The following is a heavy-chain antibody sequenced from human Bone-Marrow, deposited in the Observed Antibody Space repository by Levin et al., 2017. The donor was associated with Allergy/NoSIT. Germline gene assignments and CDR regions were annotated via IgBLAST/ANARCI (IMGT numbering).Heavy chain of an antibody. CDR3: AGGSRRYCISSNCYEVWGRDNWFDP. V-gene: IGHV4-59*01. CDR1: GGFISSDY. J-gene: IGHJ5*02. Sequence: TPSETLSLTCTVSGGFISSDYWTWIRQPPGKGLEWIGYISDNGNTNYNPSLKSRVTISLDTSQNQFSLKLSSMTAADTAVYYCAGGSRRYCISSNCYEVWGRDNWFDPWGQGAQVTVSS. CDR2: ISDNGNT. D-gene: IGHD2-15*01.